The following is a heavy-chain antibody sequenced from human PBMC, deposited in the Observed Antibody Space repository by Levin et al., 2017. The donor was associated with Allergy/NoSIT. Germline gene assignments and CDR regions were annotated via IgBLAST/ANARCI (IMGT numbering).Heavy chain of an antibody. J-gene: IGHJ6*02. CDR3: TRDPGRGYGMDV. V-gene: IGHV6-1*01. Sequence: SPTLSLTCAISGDSVFSTTAAWNWIRQSPSRGLEWLGRTYYRSKWINEYAESVKSRVSVNPDTSKNQFSLHLSSVTPDDTAVYYCTRDPGRGYGMDVWGQGTTVTVSS. CDR2: TYYRSKWIN. CDR1: GDSVFSTTAA.